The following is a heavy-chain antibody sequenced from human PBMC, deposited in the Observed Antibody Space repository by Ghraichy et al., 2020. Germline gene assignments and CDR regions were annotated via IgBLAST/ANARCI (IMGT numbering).Heavy chain of an antibody. V-gene: IGHV4-34*01. D-gene: IGHD5-18*01. CDR2: INHSGST. J-gene: IGHJ4*02. Sequence: SQTLSLTCAVYGGSFSGYYWSWIRQPPGKGLEWIGEINHSGSTNYNPSLKSRVTISVDTSKNQFSLKLSSVTAADTAVYYCAISGRGYSFWGQGTLVTVSS. CDR1: GGSFSGYY. CDR3: AISGRGYSF.